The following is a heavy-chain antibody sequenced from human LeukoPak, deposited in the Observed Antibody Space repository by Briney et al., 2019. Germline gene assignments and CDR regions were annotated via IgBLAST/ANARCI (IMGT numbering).Heavy chain of an antibody. J-gene: IGHJ4*02. Sequence: RSGGSLRLTCAASGFTFSGSAMHWVRQASGKGLEWVGRIRSKANSYATAYAASVKGRFTISRDDSKNTAYLQMNSLKTEDTAVYYCTRLGYYYDSSGIKAGWGQGTLVTVSS. CDR3: TRLGYYYDSSGIKAG. D-gene: IGHD3-22*01. CDR2: IRSKANSYAT. CDR1: GFTFSGSA. V-gene: IGHV3-73*01.